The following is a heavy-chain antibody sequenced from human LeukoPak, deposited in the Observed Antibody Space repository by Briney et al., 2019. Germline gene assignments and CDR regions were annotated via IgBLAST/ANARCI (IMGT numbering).Heavy chain of an antibody. CDR1: GYTFTRYG. CDR3: ARDPSNSSGRYVLFDF. D-gene: IGHD6-19*01. Sequence: ASVKVSCKASGYTFTRYGISWVRQAPGQGLEWMGWISAYNGDTNYAQNLQGRVTMTTDTSTSTAYMELRSLRSDDTAVYYCARDPSNSSGRYVLFDFWGQGTLVTVSS. CDR2: ISAYNGDT. J-gene: IGHJ4*02. V-gene: IGHV1-18*01.